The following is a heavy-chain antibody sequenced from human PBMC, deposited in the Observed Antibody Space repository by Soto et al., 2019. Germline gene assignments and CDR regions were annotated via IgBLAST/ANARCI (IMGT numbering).Heavy chain of an antibody. Sequence: SETLSLTCAVSGGSISSGGYSWSWIRQPPGKGLEWIGYIYHSGSTYYNPSLKSRVTISVDTSKNRFSLKLSSVTAAETAVYYCARVWGGAFDIWGQGTMVTVSS. J-gene: IGHJ3*02. V-gene: IGHV4-30-2*01. CDR1: GGSISSGGYS. CDR2: IYHSGST. CDR3: ARVWGGAFDI. D-gene: IGHD3-10*01.